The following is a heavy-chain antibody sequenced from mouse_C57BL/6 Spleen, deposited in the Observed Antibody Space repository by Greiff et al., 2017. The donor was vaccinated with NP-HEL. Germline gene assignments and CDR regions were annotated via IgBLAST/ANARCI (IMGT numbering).Heavy chain of an antibody. J-gene: IGHJ2*01. V-gene: IGHV3-6*01. CDR2: ISYDGSN. Sequence: EVQLQESGPGLVKPSQSLSLTCSVTGYSITSGYYWNWIRQFPGNKLEWMGYISYDGSNNYNPSLKNRISITRDTSKNQFFLKLNSVTTEDTATYYCARYDYDPLFDYWGQGTTLTVSS. CDR3: ARYDYDPLFDY. D-gene: IGHD2-4*01. CDR1: GYSITSGYY.